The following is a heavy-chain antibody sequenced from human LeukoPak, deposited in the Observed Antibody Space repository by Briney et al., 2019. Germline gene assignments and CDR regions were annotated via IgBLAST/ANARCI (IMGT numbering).Heavy chain of an antibody. Sequence: SETLSLTCTVSGGSLSSYYWSWIRQPPGKGLEWIGYIYSRGLTRGSTNYNPSLKSRVTISVDTSKNQFSLNLSSVTAADTGIYYCARGRPGEGSMCFDYWGQGTLVTVSS. CDR2: IYSRGLTRGST. V-gene: IGHV4-59*12. CDR1: GGSLSSYY. CDR3: ARGRPGEGSMCFDY. J-gene: IGHJ4*02. D-gene: IGHD2-21*01.